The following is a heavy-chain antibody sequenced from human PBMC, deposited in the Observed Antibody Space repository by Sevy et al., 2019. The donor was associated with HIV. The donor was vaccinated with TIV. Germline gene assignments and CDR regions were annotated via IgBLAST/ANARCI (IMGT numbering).Heavy chain of an antibody. CDR3: ARHGAYIVGLELDY. CDR2: FSYSGST. D-gene: IGHD1-26*01. J-gene: IGHJ4*02. V-gene: IGHV4-39*01. CDR1: GGSISSSSYY. Sequence: SETLSLTCTVSGGSISSSSYYWGWIRQPPGKGLEWIGSFSYSGSTYYNPSLKSRVTISVETSKNQFSLMRSSVTAAETALYYCARHGAYIVGLELDYWGQGTLVTVSS.